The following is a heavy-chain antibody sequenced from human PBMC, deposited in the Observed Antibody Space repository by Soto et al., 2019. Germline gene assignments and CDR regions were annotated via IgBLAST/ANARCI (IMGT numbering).Heavy chain of an antibody. V-gene: IGHV1-69*13. Sequence: SVKVSCKASAGTFSSYAISWVRQAPGQGLEWMGGIIPIFGTSNYAQKFQGRVTITADESTSTAYMELSSLRSEDTAVYYCARAGYSRAPGFDYWGQGTLVTVSS. CDR1: AGTFSSYA. D-gene: IGHD6-13*01. CDR3: ARAGYSRAPGFDY. J-gene: IGHJ4*02. CDR2: IIPIFGTS.